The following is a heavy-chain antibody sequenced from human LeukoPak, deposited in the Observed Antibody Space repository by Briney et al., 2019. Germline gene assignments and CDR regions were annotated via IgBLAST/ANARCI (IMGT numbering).Heavy chain of an antibody. CDR1: GFTFSSYA. V-gene: IGHV3-23*01. Sequence: GGSLRLSCAASGFTFSSYAMSWVRQAPGKGLGWVSAISGGGGSTYYADSVKGRFTISRDSSKNTLYLQMNSLRTEDTAVYYCARDYTTYHTFLDCWGQGTLVTVSS. J-gene: IGHJ4*02. D-gene: IGHD4-11*01. CDR3: ARDYTTYHTFLDC. CDR2: ISGGGGST.